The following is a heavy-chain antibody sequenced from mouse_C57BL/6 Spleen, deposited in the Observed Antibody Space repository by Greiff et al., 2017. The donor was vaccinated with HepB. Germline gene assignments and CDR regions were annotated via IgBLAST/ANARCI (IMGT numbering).Heavy chain of an antibody. CDR3: ARRGYSNYGAMDY. D-gene: IGHD2-5*01. CDR1: GYTFTSYW. Sequence: QVQLQQPGAELVKPGASVKMSCKASGYTFTSYWITWVKQRPGQGLEWIGDIYPGSGSTNYNEKFKSKATLTVDTSSSTAYMQLSSLTSEDSAVYYCARRGYSNYGAMDYWGQGTSVTVSS. J-gene: IGHJ4*01. V-gene: IGHV1-55*01. CDR2: IYPGSGST.